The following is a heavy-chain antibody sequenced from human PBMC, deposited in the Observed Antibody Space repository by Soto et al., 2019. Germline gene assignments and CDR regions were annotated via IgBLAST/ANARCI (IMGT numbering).Heavy chain of an antibody. D-gene: IGHD6-19*01. Sequence: QVPLVQSGAEVKKPGASVKVSCKASGYTFTSYGISWVRQAPGQGLEWMGWISAYNGNTNYAQQLQGRVTITPDISTSTAYTELMRLRSDDTAVYYCARLKDEKQWLRWVADYWGQGALGTVSS. CDR2: ISAYNGNT. V-gene: IGHV1-18*04. CDR3: ARLKDEKQWLRWVADY. J-gene: IGHJ4*02. CDR1: GYTFTSYG.